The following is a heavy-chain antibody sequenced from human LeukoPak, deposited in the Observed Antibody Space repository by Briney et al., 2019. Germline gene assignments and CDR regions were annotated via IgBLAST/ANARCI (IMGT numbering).Heavy chain of an antibody. V-gene: IGHV1-8*03. CDR2: MNPNSGNT. Sequence: GASVKVSCKVSGYTLTELSMHWVRQATGQGLEWMGWMNPNSGNTGYAQKFQGRVTITRNTSISTAYMELSSLRSEDTAVYYCARGYCSSTSCYGELDYWGQGTLVTVSS. D-gene: IGHD2-2*01. J-gene: IGHJ4*02. CDR3: ARGYCSSTSCYGELDY. CDR1: GYTLTELS.